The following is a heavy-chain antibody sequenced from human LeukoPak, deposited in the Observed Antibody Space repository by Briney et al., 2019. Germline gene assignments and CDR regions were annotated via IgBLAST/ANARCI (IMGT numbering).Heavy chain of an antibody. CDR3: ARDRPPRGYCFDY. D-gene: IGHD3-22*01. CDR1: GFNFGTYA. J-gene: IGHJ4*02. Sequence: PGGSLRLSCAASGFNFGTYALHWVRQAPGKGLEWVAVISYDGSNKYYADSVQGRFTISRDNSKNTLYLQMNSLRVEDTAVYYCARDRPPRGYCFDYWGQGTLVTVSS. V-gene: IGHV3-30*04. CDR2: ISYDGSNK.